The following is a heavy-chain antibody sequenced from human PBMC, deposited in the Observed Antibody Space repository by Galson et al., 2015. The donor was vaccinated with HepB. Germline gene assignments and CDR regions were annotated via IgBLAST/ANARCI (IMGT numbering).Heavy chain of an antibody. V-gene: IGHV1-18*01. J-gene: IGHJ3*02. CDR1: GYTFTSYG. D-gene: IGHD1-7*01. CDR2: ISAYNGNT. Sequence: SVKVSCKASGYTFTSYGISWVRQAPGQGLEWMGWISAYNGNTNYAQKLQGRVTMTTDTSTSTAYMELRSLRSDDTAVYYCARDRLGYNRNYPDAFDIWGQGTMVTVSS. CDR3: ARDRLGYNRNYPDAFDI.